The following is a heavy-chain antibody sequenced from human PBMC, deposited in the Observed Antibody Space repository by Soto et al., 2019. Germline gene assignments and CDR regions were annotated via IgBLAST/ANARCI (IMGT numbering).Heavy chain of an antibody. CDR2: IYHSGST. Sequence: KPSETLSLTCAVSGYSISSGYYWGWIRQPPGKGLEWIGSIYHSGSTYYNPSLKSRVTISVDTSKNQFSLKLSSVTAADTAVYYCARVGITMIVVVSNWFDPWGQGTLVTVSS. CDR3: ARVGITMIVVVSNWFDP. J-gene: IGHJ5*02. D-gene: IGHD3-22*01. V-gene: IGHV4-38-2*01. CDR1: GYSISSGYY.